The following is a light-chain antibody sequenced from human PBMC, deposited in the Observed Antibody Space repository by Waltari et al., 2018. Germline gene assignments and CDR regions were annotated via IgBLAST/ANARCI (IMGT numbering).Light chain of an antibody. CDR2: DVF. Sequence: QSALTQPPSASGSEGQSVTISCTGAFKYVSWYQKHPGKAPKLLIYDVFKRPSGVTDRFSGSQSGDTATLTVSWVQSEDEAVYYCSSYVATNNLRNVFGTGTRLTVL. J-gene: IGLJ1*01. CDR3: SSYVATNNLRNV. CDR1: AFKY. V-gene: IGLV2-8*01.